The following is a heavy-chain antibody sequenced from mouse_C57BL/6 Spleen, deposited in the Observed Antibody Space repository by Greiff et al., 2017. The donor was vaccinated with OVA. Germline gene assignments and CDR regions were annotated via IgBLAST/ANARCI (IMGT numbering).Heavy chain of an antibody. D-gene: IGHD1-1*01. CDR2: IYPGDGDT. J-gene: IGHJ4*01. Sequence: VQLVESGPELVKPGASVKISCKASGYAFSSSWMNWVKQRPGKGLEWIGRIYPGDGDTNYNGKFKGKATLTADKSSSTAYMQLSSLTSEDSAVYFCAREDYYYGSSYAMDYWGQGTSVTVSS. V-gene: IGHV1-82*01. CDR1: GYAFSSSW. CDR3: AREDYYYGSSYAMDY.